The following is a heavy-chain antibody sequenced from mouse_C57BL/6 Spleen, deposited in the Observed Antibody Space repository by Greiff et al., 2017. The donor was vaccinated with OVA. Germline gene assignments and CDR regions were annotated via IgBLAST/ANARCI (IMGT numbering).Heavy chain of an antibody. CDR3: ARSDDGYYPY. J-gene: IGHJ3*01. Sequence: QVQLQQSGAELVRPGASVTLSCKASGYTFTDYEMHWVKQTPVHGLEWIGAIDPETGGTAYNQKFKGKATLTVDKPSSTAYMQLSSLTSEDSAVYYCARSDDGYYPYWGQGTLVTVSA. CDR1: GYTFTDYE. V-gene: IGHV1-15*01. CDR2: IDPETGGT. D-gene: IGHD2-3*01.